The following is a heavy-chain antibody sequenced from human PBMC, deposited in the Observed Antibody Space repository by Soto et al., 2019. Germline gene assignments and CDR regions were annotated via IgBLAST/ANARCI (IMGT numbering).Heavy chain of an antibody. CDR1: GGTFSSYA. CDR3: ASEEGYCSGGSCYSRGYGMDV. J-gene: IGHJ6*02. D-gene: IGHD2-15*01. Sequence: QVQLVQSGAEVKKPGSSVKVSCKASGGTFSSYAISWVRQAPGQGLEWMGGIIPIFGTANYTQKFQGRVTITADESTSTAYMELSSLRSEDTAVYYCASEEGYCSGGSCYSRGYGMDVWGQVTTVTVSS. V-gene: IGHV1-69*01. CDR2: IIPIFGTA.